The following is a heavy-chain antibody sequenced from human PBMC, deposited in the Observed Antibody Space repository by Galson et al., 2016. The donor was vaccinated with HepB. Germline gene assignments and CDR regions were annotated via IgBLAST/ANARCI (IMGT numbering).Heavy chain of an antibody. CDR1: GFTFSSYG. CDR2: IWSDGSNE. V-gene: IGHV3-33*06. D-gene: IGHD6-19*01. J-gene: IGHJ4*02. CDR3: VQDYNTGWSYFHH. Sequence: SLRLSCAASGFTFSSYGMHWVRQAPGKGLEWVAVIWSDGSNEYYTDSVKGRFTISRDNSKNTVFLQMKSLRADDTALYHYVQDYNTGWSYFHHWGQGTLVTVSS.